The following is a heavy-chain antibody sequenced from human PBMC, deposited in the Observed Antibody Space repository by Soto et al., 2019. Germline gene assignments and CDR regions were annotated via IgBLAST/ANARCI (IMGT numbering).Heavy chain of an antibody. CDR2: TYYRSKWFN. J-gene: IGHJ4*02. V-gene: IGHV6-1*01. CDR1: GDRVSSNSVA. Sequence: SQTLSLTCAISGDRVSSNSVAWKWIRQSPSRGLEWLGRTYYRSKWFNDYAESVKSRITINPDTSKNQFSLQLNSVTPEDTAVYYCARREHTKYYFDYWGQGTLVTVSS. D-gene: IGHD2-8*01. CDR3: ARREHTKYYFDY.